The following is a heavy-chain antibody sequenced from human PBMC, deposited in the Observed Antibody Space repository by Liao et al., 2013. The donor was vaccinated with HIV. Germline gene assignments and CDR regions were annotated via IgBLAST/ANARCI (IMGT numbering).Heavy chain of an antibody. CDR3: ARCRGYADAFDI. Sequence: QVQLQESGPGLVRPSETLSLTCTVSGGSVSDSYYSWTRHRAGEGLEWIGRMHVTGSTTYNPSLKSRVTISVDTSKNQFSLKLNSVTAADTAVYYCARCRGYADAFDIWGQGTMVTVSS. CDR1: GGSVSDSY. J-gene: IGHJ3*02. CDR2: MHVTGST. D-gene: IGHD5-12*01. V-gene: IGHV4-4*07.